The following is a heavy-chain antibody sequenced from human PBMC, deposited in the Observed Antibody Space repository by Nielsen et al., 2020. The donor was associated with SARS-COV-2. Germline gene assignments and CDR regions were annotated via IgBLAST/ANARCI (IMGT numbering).Heavy chain of an antibody. D-gene: IGHD1-1*01. J-gene: IGHJ5*02. CDR3: ARETLDHTSSFVDH. CDR2: ISYDGTNE. V-gene: IGHV3-30*03. Sequence: GGSLRLSCEASGFSISRYGMHWVRQAPGKGLEWMAIISYDGTNEHYADSVRGRFTVSRDNSKGTVHLQLNSLTVEDTAVYYCARETLDHTSSFVDHWGQGTLVTVSS. CDR1: GFSISRYG.